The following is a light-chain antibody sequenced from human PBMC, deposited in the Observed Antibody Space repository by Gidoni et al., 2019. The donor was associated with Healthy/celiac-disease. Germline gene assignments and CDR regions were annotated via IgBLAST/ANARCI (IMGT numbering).Light chain of an antibody. CDR3: QAWDSSTSRVV. Sequence: SYELTPPPSVSVSPGQTASIPCSGDKLGDKYACWYQQKPGQSPVLVIYQDSKRPSGIPERFSGSNSGNTATLTISGTQAMDEADYYCQAWDSSTSRVVFGGGTKLTVL. V-gene: IGLV3-1*01. CDR1: KLGDKY. CDR2: QDS. J-gene: IGLJ2*01.